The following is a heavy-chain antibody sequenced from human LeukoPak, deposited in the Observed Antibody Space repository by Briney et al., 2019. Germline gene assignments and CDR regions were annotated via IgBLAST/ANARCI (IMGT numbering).Heavy chain of an antibody. CDR3: AKDREYSTTPDAFDI. V-gene: IGHV3-74*01. J-gene: IGHJ3*02. Sequence: GGSLRLSCAASGFTFSSYWMHWVRQAPGKGLVWVSRINSDGSSTSYADSVKGRFTISRDNSKNTLYLQMNSLRAEDTAVYYCAKDREYSTTPDAFDIWGQGTMVTISS. D-gene: IGHD6-6*01. CDR2: INSDGSST. CDR1: GFTFSSYW.